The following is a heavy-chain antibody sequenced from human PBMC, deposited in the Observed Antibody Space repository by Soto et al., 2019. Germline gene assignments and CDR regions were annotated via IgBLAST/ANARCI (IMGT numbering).Heavy chain of an antibody. CDR3: ARRDSHGYFRYFDN. CDR2: TNGNLGTG. J-gene: IGHJ4*02. CDR1: GGTFSSYP. D-gene: IGHD4-17*01. Sequence: QVRLVQSGAEVKRPGSSVKVSCKASGGTFSSYPISWVRQAPGQGLEWMGGTNGNLGTGNYAQKFRGRLTITTDISTTTAYMVLSSLTSEDTAVYYCARRDSHGYFRYFDNWGQGTLVTVSS. V-gene: IGHV1-69*06.